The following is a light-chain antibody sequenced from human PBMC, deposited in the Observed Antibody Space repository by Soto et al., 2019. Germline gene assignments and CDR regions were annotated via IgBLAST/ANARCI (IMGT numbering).Light chain of an antibody. V-gene: IGLV2-14*03. CDR3: TSWTTSTTMI. J-gene: IGLJ2*01. Sequence: QSALTQPASVSGSPGQSITISCTGTSSDIGAYNFVSWYQQHPGKAPKLMLYDVNIRPSGVSNLFSGSKSGNTASLTISVLPDEDEADYYCTSWTTSTTMIFGGGTKLTVL. CDR2: DVN. CDR1: SSDIGAYNF.